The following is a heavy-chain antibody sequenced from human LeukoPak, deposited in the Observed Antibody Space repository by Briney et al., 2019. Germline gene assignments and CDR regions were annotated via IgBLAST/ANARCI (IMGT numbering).Heavy chain of an antibody. CDR3: ATDWANKLWLLY. Sequence: GASVKVSCKASGYTFTSYYMHWVRQAPGQGLEWMGIINPSGGSTSYAQKFQGRVTMTRDMSTSTVYMELSSLRSEDTAVYYCATDWANKLWLLYWGQGTLVTVSS. CDR2: INPSGGST. V-gene: IGHV1-46*01. CDR1: GYTFTSYY. J-gene: IGHJ4*02. D-gene: IGHD5-18*01.